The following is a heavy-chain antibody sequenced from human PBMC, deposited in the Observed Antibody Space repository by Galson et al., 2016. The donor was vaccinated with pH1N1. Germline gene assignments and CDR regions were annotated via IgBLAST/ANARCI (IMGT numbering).Heavy chain of an antibody. J-gene: IGHJ4*02. Sequence: PALVKPPQTLRLTCTLSGFSLSTSAVGVGWIRQPPGKALEWLALIFWNDDRYYRPSLKNRLTITKGTSENLVALTMTNMDPVDTATYYCAHREYGDFVGSFDHWGQGALVTVSS. CDR1: GFSLSTSAVG. CDR2: IFWNDDR. V-gene: IGHV2-5*01. CDR3: AHREYGDFVGSFDH. D-gene: IGHD4-17*01.